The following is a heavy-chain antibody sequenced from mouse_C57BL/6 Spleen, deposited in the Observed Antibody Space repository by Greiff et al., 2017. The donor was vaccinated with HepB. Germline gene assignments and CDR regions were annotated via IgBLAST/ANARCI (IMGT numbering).Heavy chain of an antibody. Sequence: QVQLKQPGAELVRPGSSVKLSCKASGYTFTSYWMDWVKQRPGQGLEWIGNIYPSDSETHYNQKFKDKATLTVDKSSSTAYMQLSSLTSEDSAVYYCAGSVYSGYDDGVYAMDYWGQGTSVTVSS. D-gene: IGHD2-2*01. CDR3: AGSVYSGYDDGVYAMDY. CDR1: GYTFTSYW. V-gene: IGHV1-61*01. J-gene: IGHJ4*01. CDR2: IYPSDSET.